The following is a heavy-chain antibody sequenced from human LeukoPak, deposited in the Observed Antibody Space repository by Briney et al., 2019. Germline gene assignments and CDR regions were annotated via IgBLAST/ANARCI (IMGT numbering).Heavy chain of an antibody. V-gene: IGHV7-4-1*02. Sequence: ASVKVSCKASGYTFTGYYMHWVRQAPGQGPEWMGWINTNTGNPTYGQGFTGRFVFSLDTSVSTAYLQISSLKAEDTAVYYCARGDDYKFLLWGQGTLVTVSS. CDR3: ARGDDYKFLL. J-gene: IGHJ4*02. CDR1: GYTFTGYY. CDR2: INTNTGNP. D-gene: IGHD5-24*01.